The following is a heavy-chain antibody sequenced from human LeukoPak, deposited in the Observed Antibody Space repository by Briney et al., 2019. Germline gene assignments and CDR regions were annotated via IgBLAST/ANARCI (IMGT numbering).Heavy chain of an antibody. CDR3: AKDAPDIVVVVAAGYYFDY. D-gene: IGHD2-15*01. CDR1: GFTFSSYA. V-gene: IGHV3-23*01. Sequence: GGSLRLSCAASGFTFSSYAMSWVRQAPGKGLEWVSAISGSGGSTYYADSVKGRFTISRDNSKNTLYLQMNSLRAEDTAVYYCAKDAPDIVVVVAAGYYFDYWGRGTLVTVSS. J-gene: IGHJ4*02. CDR2: ISGSGGST.